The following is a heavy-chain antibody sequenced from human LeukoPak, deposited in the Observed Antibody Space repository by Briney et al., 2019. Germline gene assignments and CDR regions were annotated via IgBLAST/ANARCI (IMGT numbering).Heavy chain of an antibody. CDR2: ITASSDST. Sequence: GGSLRLSCVGSGFSFSSYAMTWVRQAPGKGLEWVSTITASSDSTFYADSVKGRFTISRDDSKNTFYLQMNSLRVEDTAMYYCAKDGSGYFYTFDYWGQGTLVTVSP. D-gene: IGHD3-22*01. CDR3: AKDGSGYFYTFDY. V-gene: IGHV3-23*01. CDR1: GFSFSSYA. J-gene: IGHJ4*02.